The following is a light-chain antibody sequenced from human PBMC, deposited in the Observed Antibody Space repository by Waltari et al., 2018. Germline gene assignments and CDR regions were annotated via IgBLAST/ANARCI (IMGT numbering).Light chain of an antibody. V-gene: IGLV3-27*01. CDR1: MLPKKY. CDR2: QDS. Sequence: SSELTQPSSVSVPPGQTARIPCSGDMLPKKYTRWFQQKPGQAPVLVLYQDSARPSGIPERFSGSSSGTTVTLTISGAQVEDEADYYCYSTTDNNLGVFGPGTRVTVL. CDR3: YSTTDNNLGV. J-gene: IGLJ1*01.